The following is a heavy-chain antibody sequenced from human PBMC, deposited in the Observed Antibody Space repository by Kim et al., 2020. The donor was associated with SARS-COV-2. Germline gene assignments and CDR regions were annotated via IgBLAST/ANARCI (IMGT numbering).Heavy chain of an antibody. CDR2: IWYDGSNK. CDR3: AKDLGNWAGTTYYFDY. V-gene: IGHV3-33*06. Sequence: GGSLRLSCAASGFTFSSYAMHWVRQAPGKGLEWVAVIWYDGSNKYYADSVKGRFTISRDNSKNTLYLQMNSLRAEDTAVYYCAKDLGNWAGTTYYFDYWGQGTLVTVSS. J-gene: IGHJ4*02. D-gene: IGHD1-7*01. CDR1: GFTFSSYA.